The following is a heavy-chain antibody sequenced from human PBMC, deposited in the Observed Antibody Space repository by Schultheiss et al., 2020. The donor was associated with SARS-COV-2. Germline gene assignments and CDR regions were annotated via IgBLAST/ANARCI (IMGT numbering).Heavy chain of an antibody. D-gene: IGHD3-10*01. Sequence: SETLSLTCAVYGGSFSGYYWSWIRQPPGKGLEWIGESNHSGSTNYNPSLKSRVTISVDTSKNQFSLKLSSVTAADTAVYYCARGGLLWFGEMNQWGQGTLVTVSS. CDR3: ARGGLLWFGEMNQ. CDR2: SNHSGST. J-gene: IGHJ4*02. CDR1: GGSFSGYY. V-gene: IGHV4-34*01.